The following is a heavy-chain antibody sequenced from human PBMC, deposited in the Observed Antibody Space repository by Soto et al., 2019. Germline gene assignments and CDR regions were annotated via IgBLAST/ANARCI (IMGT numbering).Heavy chain of an antibody. CDR1: WFTFSGSA. D-gene: IGHD2-2*01. Sequence: PGGSLRLSCAASWFTFSGSAMHWVRQASGKGLEWGGRIRSKANSYATAYAASVKGRFTISRDDSKNTAYLQMNSLKTEDTAVYDDTRGYCCSRSSPRNGYYYYYMYVWGKGTTVTVSS. CDR3: TRGYCCSRSSPRNGYYYYYMYV. CDR2: IRSKANSYAT. J-gene: IGHJ6*03. V-gene: IGHV3-73*01.